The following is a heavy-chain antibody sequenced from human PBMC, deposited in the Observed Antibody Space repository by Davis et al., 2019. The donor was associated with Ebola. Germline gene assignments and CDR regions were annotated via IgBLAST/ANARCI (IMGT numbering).Heavy chain of an antibody. J-gene: IGHJ5*02. Sequence: MPSETLSLTCTVSGGSISSSSYYWGWIRQPPGKGLEWIGSIYYSGSTYYNPSLKSRVTISVDTSKNQFSLKLSSVTAADTAVYYCACHIAARPNNWFDPWGQGTLVTVSS. V-gene: IGHV4-39*01. D-gene: IGHD6-6*01. CDR2: IYYSGST. CDR3: ACHIAARPNNWFDP. CDR1: GGSISSSSYY.